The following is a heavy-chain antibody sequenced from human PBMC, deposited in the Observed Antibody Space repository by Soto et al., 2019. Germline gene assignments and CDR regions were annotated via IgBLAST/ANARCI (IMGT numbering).Heavy chain of an antibody. D-gene: IGHD4-17*01. Sequence: PSETLSLTCAVYGGSFSGYYWSWIRQPPGKGLEWIGEINHSGSTNYNPSLKSRVTISVDTSKNQFSLKPSSVTAADTAVYYCVGEQVMSTAPRVVDYWGQGTLVTVSS. CDR1: GGSFSGYY. CDR2: INHSGST. CDR3: VGEQVMSTAPRVVDY. J-gene: IGHJ4*02. V-gene: IGHV4-34*01.